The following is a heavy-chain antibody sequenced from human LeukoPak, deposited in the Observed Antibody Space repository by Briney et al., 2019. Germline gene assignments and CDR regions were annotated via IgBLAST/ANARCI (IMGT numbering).Heavy chain of an antibody. D-gene: IGHD6-13*01. Sequence: GGSLRLSCAASGLTGSHNYVSWVRQAPGKGLEWVANIKQDGSEKYYVDSVKGRFTISRDNAKNSLYLQMNSLRAEDTAVYYCARGRYSGTCYYFDYWGQGTLVTVSS. CDR3: ARGRYSGTCYYFDY. CDR1: GLTGSHNY. CDR2: IKQDGSEK. V-gene: IGHV3-7*03. J-gene: IGHJ4*02.